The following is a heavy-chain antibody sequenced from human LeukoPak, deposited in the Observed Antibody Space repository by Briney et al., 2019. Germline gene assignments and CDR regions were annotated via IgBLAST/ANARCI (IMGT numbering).Heavy chain of an antibody. Sequence: GGSLRLSCASSGFAFSDYEMNWVRQAPGKGLEWVSYISSSGSIIYYADSVKGRFTISRDNAKRSLFLQMNSLRVEDTAVYYCARDRNYYYGSGSYDLKADYYGMDVWGQGTTVTVSS. D-gene: IGHD3-10*01. J-gene: IGHJ6*02. V-gene: IGHV3-48*03. CDR2: ISSSGSII. CDR1: GFAFSDYE. CDR3: ARDRNYYYGSGSYDLKADYYGMDV.